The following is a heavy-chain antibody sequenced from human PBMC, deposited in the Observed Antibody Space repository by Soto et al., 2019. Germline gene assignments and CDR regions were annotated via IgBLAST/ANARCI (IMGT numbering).Heavy chain of an antibody. CDR3: ARVMGSVDY. CDR2: MNPKSGYT. CDR1: GYTFTNYD. V-gene: IGHV1-8*01. Sequence: VQLVQSGAEVKKPGTSVRISCKTSGYTFTNYDINWVRQAAGQGLEWMGWMNPKSGYTGSARKFXXRXTXXRDNSMTTAYMELSSLRSDDTAVYYCARVMGSVDYWGQGTLVTVSS. J-gene: IGHJ4*02. D-gene: IGHD1-26*01.